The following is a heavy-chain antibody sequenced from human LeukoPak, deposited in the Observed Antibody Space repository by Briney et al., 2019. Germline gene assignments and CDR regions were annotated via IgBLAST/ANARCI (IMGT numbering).Heavy chain of an antibody. Sequence: PSETLSLTCAVYGGSFSGYYWSWIRQPPGKGLEWIGEINHSGSTNYNPSLKSRVTISVDTSKNQFSLKLSSVTAADTAVYYCARGSWQTRPVFDYWGQGTLVTVSS. CDR1: GGSFSGYY. D-gene: IGHD1-14*01. CDR2: INHSGST. V-gene: IGHV4-34*01. CDR3: ARGSWQTRPVFDY. J-gene: IGHJ4*02.